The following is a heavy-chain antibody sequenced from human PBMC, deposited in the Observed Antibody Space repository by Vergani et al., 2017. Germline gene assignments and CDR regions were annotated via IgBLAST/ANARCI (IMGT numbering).Heavy chain of an antibody. J-gene: IGHJ3*02. Sequence: QVQLVESGGGVVQPGRSLRLSCAASGFTFSSYGMHWVRQAPGKGLEWVAVIWYDGSNKYYADSVKGRFTISRDNSKNTLYLQMNSLRAEDTAVYYCERDSVLVGAGGNVDIWGQGTMVTVSS. V-gene: IGHV3-33*01. CDR3: ERDSVLVGAGGNVDI. D-gene: IGHD1-26*01. CDR2: IWYDGSNK. CDR1: GFTFSSYG.